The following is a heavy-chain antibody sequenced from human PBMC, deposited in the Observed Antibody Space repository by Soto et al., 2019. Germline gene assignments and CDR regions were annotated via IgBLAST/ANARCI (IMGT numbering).Heavy chain of an antibody. D-gene: IGHD2-15*01. CDR3: ARDRRYCSGGSCSYGMDV. V-gene: IGHV4-39*02. J-gene: IGHJ6*02. CDR1: GGSISSSSYY. Sequence: SETLSLTCTVSGGSISSSSYYWGWIRQPPGKGLEWIGSFYYSGSTYYNPSLKSRVTISVDTSKNQFSLTLSSVTAADTAVYYCARDRRYCSGGSCSYGMDVWGQGTTVTVSS. CDR2: FYYSGST.